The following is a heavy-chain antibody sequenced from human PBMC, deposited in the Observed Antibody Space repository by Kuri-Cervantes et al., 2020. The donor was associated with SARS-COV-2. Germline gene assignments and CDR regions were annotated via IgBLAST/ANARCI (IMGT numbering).Heavy chain of an antibody. CDR3: ARTNYDAQDWFDP. CDR2: INPSGGST. CDR1: GYTFTSYY. Sequence: ASVKVSCKASGYTFTSYYMHWVRQAPGQGLEWMGIINPSGGSTSYAQKFQGRVTMTTDTSTSTAYMELRSLRSDDTAVYYCARTNYDAQDWFDPWGQGTLVTVSS. J-gene: IGHJ5*02. V-gene: IGHV1-46*01. D-gene: IGHD1-7*01.